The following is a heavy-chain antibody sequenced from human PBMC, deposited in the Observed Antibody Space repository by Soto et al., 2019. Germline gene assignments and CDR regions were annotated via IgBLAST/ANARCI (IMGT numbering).Heavy chain of an antibody. D-gene: IGHD2-2*01. V-gene: IGHV3-23*01. CDR2: ISGSGGST. CDR1: GFTFSSYA. J-gene: IGHJ4*02. Sequence: GGSLRLSCAASGFTFSSYAMSWVRQAPGKGLEWVSAISGSGGSTYYADSVKGRFTISRDNSKNTLYLQMNSLRAEDTAAYYCAKHGTSRYCSSTGCYTFDSWGQGTLVTVSS. CDR3: AKHGTSRYCSSTGCYTFDS.